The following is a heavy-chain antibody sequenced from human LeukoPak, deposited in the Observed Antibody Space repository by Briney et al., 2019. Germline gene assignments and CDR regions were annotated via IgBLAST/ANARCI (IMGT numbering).Heavy chain of an antibody. CDR1: GGSFSGYY. CDR2: INHSGST. Sequence: SETLSLTCAVYGGSFSGYYWSWIRQPPGKGLEWIGEINHSGSTNYNPSLKSRVTISVDTSKNQFPLKLSSVTAADTAVYYCAREREDIVVVPAAIRRDWFDPWGQGTLVTVSS. J-gene: IGHJ5*02. D-gene: IGHD2-2*02. CDR3: AREREDIVVVPAAIRRDWFDP. V-gene: IGHV4-34*01.